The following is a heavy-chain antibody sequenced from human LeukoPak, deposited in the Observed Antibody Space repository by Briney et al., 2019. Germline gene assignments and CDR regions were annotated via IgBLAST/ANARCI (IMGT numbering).Heavy chain of an antibody. D-gene: IGHD3-22*01. CDR3: ARVVRYDSSGYSTYYFDY. Sequence: GGSLRLSCAASGFTFSSYAMHWVRQAPGKGLEWVAVISYDGSNKYYADSVKGRFTISRDNSKNTLYLQMNSLRAEDTAVYYCARVVRYDSSGYSTYYFDYWGQGTLVTVSS. CDR2: ISYDGSNK. CDR1: GFTFSSYA. V-gene: IGHV3-30*04. J-gene: IGHJ4*02.